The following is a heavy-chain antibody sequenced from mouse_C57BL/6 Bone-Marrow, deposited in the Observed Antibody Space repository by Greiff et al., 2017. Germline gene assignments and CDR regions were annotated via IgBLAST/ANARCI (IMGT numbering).Heavy chain of an antibody. CDR3: ARRDYDNFAY. D-gene: IGHD2-4*01. J-gene: IGHJ3*01. CDR2: IHLNSGST. CDR1: GYTFTSYW. Sequence: QVQLQQPGAELVKPGASVKLSCKASGYTFTSYWMHWVKQRPGQGLEWIGMIHLNSGSTNYNEKFKSKATLTVDKSSSTAYMQLSSLTSEDSAVYYCARRDYDNFAYWGQGTLVTVSA. V-gene: IGHV1-64*01.